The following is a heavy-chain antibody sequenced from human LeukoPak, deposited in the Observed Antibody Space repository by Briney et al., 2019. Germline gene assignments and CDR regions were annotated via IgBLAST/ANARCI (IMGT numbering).Heavy chain of an antibody. CDR3: ARMAHLPHLHLYGSGSSNWFDP. D-gene: IGHD3-10*01. CDR2: IIPIFGTA. CDR1: GGTFSSYA. Sequence: SVKVSCKASGGTFSSYAISWVRQAPGQGLEWMGRIIPIFGTANYAQKFQGRVTITTDESASTAYMELSSLRSEDTAVYYCARMAHLPHLHLYGSGSSNWFDPWGQGTLVTVSS. V-gene: IGHV1-69*05. J-gene: IGHJ5*02.